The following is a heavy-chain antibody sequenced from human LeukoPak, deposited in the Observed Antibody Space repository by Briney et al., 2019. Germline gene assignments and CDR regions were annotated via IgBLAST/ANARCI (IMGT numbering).Heavy chain of an antibody. V-gene: IGHV4-38-2*02. D-gene: IGHD1-26*01. CDR2: IYHSGST. CDR1: GYSISSGYY. CDR3: AREGIVGATVDY. J-gene: IGHJ4*02. Sequence: SETLSLTCTVSGYSISSGYYWGWIRQPPGKGLEWIGSIYHSGSTYYNPSLKSRVTISVDTSKNQFSLKLSSVTAADTAVCYCAREGIVGATVDYWGQGTLVTVSS.